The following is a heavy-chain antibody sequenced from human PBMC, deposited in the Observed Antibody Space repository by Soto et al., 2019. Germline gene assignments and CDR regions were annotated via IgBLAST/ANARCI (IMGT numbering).Heavy chain of an antibody. CDR2: ISAYNGNT. CDR3: ARVMYYDDSRHAFDI. J-gene: IGHJ3*02. Sequence: QVQLVQSGGEVKKPGASVKVSCKASGYTLTSYAISWVRQAPGQGLEWMGWISAYNGNTNYAQKLQGRVTMTTDTSTSTVYMELRSLRSNDTAVYYCARVMYYDDSRHAFDIWGQGTMVTVSS. V-gene: IGHV1-18*01. CDR1: GYTLTSYA. D-gene: IGHD3-22*01.